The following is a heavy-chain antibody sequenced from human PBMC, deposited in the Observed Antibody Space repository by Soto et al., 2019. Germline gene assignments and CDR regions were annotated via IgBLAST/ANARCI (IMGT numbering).Heavy chain of an antibody. CDR2: IYSGGST. J-gene: IGHJ6*02. V-gene: IGHV3-53*01. Sequence: GGSLRLSCAASGFTVSSNYMSWVRQAPGKGLEWASVIYSGGSTYYADSVKGRFTISRDNSKNTLYLQMNSLRAEDTAVYYCARDLRRAILGGMDVWGQGTTVTVSS. CDR1: GFTVSSNY. CDR3: ARDLRRAILGGMDV. D-gene: IGHD7-27*01.